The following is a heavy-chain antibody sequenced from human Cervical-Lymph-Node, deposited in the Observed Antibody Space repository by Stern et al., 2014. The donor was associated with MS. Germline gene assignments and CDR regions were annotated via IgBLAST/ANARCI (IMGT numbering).Heavy chain of an antibody. CDR2: IYYSANN. D-gene: IGHD1-1*01. CDR3: ARGGGSSYYFGMDV. J-gene: IGHJ6*02. CDR1: GGSFSSGNYY. Sequence: QLQLQESGPGLVRPAQTLSLTCSVSGGSFSSGNYYWNWLRQRPGKGLVWIGYIYYSANNDYNPSLKSRVTISGDTSKNQFSLKLNSVTAADTAVYYCARGGGSSYYFGMDVWGQGTTVTVSS. V-gene: IGHV4-31*02.